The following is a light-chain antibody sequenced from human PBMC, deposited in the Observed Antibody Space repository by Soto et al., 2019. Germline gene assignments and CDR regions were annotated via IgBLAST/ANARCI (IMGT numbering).Light chain of an antibody. Sequence: QSVLTQPPSVSGAPGQRVTIPCTGSNSNIGAGYDVHWYQQLPGTAPKLLIQRNNERPSGVPDRFSGSKSGTSVSLAISGLRSDDEATYYCASWDDTLDAQVFGGGTKLTVL. CDR2: RNN. V-gene: IGLV1-40*01. CDR1: NSNIGAGYD. CDR3: ASWDDTLDAQV. J-gene: IGLJ3*02.